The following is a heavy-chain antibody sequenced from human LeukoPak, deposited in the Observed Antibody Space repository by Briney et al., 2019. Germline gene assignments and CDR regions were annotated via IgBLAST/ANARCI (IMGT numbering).Heavy chain of an antibody. CDR2: TYYRSKLYN. CDR3: ARFSWLPRGNWFDP. V-gene: IGHV6-1*01. CDR1: GDSVSSNSAA. J-gene: IGHJ5*02. Sequence: SQTLSLTCAISGDSVSSNSAAWNWIRQSPSRGLEWLGRTYYRSKLYNDYAVSVKSRITINPDTSKNQFSLQLNSVTPEDTAVYYCARFSWLPRGNWFDPWGQGTLVTVSS. D-gene: IGHD6-19*01.